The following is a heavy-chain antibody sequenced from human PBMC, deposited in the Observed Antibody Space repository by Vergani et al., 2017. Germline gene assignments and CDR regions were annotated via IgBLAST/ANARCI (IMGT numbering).Heavy chain of an antibody. CDR2: ISGQNFRT. CDR3: AGPQGTSAYYYGGFDY. Sequence: EVQLLESGGDLVQPGGSLRLSCVASGFTFTAHGLNWVRQAPGKGLEWVSGISGQNFRTHYADSVKGRFTISRDNSKNTLSLQMNSLTAEDTAIYYCAGPQGTSAYYYGGFDYWGQGILVTVSS. V-gene: IGHV3-23*01. D-gene: IGHD3-22*01. CDR1: GFTFTAHG. J-gene: IGHJ4*02.